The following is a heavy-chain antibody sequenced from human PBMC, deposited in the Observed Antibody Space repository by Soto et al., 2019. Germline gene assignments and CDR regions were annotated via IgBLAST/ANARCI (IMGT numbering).Heavy chain of an antibody. Sequence: QVQLGQSGVEVREPGASVKVSCKAVRYIFTNYGVSWVRQAPGQGLEWMGWITTYNGNTEYAQKFQGRVTMTTDASTSTAYMELGSLRSDDTAIYYCARALTGYGMDVWGQGTTVTVSS. CDR1: RYIFTNYG. CDR3: ARALTGYGMDV. CDR2: ITTYNGNT. V-gene: IGHV1-18*01. J-gene: IGHJ6*02.